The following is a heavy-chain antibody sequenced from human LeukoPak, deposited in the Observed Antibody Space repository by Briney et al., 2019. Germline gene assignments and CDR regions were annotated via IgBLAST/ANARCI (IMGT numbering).Heavy chain of an antibody. Sequence: ASVKVSCKASGGTFSSYAISWVRQAPGQGLEWMGGIIPIFGTANYAQKFQGRVTITTDESTSTAYMELSSLRSEDTAVYYCARGVSHCSSASCYQGWFDPWGQGTLVTVSS. D-gene: IGHD2-2*01. V-gene: IGHV1-69*05. CDR2: IIPIFGTA. CDR1: GGTFSSYA. CDR3: ARGVSHCSSASCYQGWFDP. J-gene: IGHJ5*02.